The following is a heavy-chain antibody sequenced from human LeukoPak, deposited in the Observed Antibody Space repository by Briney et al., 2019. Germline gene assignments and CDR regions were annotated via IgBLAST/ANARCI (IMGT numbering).Heavy chain of an antibody. Sequence: PGGSLRLSCAASGFTFSSYAMSWVRQAPGKGLEWVSAISGSGGSTYYADSVKGRFTISRDNAKNSLYLQMNSLRAEDTAVYYCARDGAHCTNGVCDQYYFDYWGQGTLVTVSS. CDR1: GFTFSSYA. V-gene: IGHV3-23*01. J-gene: IGHJ4*02. CDR3: ARDGAHCTNGVCDQYYFDY. D-gene: IGHD2-8*01. CDR2: ISGSGGST.